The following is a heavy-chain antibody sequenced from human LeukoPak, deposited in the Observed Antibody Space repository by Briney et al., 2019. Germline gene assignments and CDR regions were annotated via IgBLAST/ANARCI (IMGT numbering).Heavy chain of an antibody. J-gene: IGHJ4*02. V-gene: IGHV3-43*01. D-gene: IGHD6-13*01. CDR1: GFTFDDYT. CDR2: ISWDGGST. Sequence: GGSLRLSCAASGFTFDDYTMHWVRQAPGKGLEWVSLISWDGGSTYYADSVKGRFTISRDNSKNSLYPQMNSLRTEDTAFYYCAKDIRVAAAGLDYWGQGTLVTVSS. CDR3: AKDIRVAAAGLDY.